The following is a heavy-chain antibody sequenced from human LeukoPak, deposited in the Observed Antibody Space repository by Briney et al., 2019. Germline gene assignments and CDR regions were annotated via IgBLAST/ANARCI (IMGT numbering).Heavy chain of an antibody. D-gene: IGHD1-26*01. J-gene: IGHJ4*02. CDR3: ARDLNPYSGSYYLMDY. CDR1: GFTFSSYE. V-gene: IGHV3-48*03. CDR2: ISSSGSTI. Sequence: PGGSLRLSCAASGFTFSSYEMNWVRQAPGKGLEWVSYISSSGSTIYYADSVKGRFTISRDNAKNSLYLQMNSLRAEDTAVYYCARDLNPYSGSYYLMDYWGQGTLVTVSS.